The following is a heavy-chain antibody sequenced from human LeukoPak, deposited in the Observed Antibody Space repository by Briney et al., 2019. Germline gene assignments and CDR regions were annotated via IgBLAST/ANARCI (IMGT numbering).Heavy chain of an antibody. CDR2: TSAYNGNT. CDR1: GYTFTSYG. Sequence: ASVKVSCKASGYTFTSYGISWVRQAPGQGLEWMGWTSAYNGNTNYAQKLQGRVTMTTDTSTSTAYMELRSLRSDDTAVYYCARDYYDYVWGSYRYTNFDYWGQGTLVTVSS. V-gene: IGHV1-18*01. D-gene: IGHD3-16*02. CDR3: ARDYYDYVWGSYRYTNFDY. J-gene: IGHJ4*02.